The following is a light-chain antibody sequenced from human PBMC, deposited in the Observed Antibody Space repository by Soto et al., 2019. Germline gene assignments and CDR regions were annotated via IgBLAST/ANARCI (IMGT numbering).Light chain of an antibody. J-gene: IGLJ1*01. V-gene: IGLV1-44*01. CDR3: GAWDDSLNGYV. Sequence: QSVLSQPPSASGTPGQRVTMSCSGSSSNIGRNIVNWYQQLPGTAPKLLIYSNIHRPSGVPDRFSGSKSGASASLAISGLQSEDEADYYCGAWDDSLNGYVFGTGTKVTVL. CDR2: SNI. CDR1: SSNIGRNI.